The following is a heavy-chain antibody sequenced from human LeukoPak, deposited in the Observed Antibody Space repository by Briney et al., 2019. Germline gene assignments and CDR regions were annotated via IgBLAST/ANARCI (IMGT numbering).Heavy chain of an antibody. D-gene: IGHD3-22*01. Sequence: PGGSLRLSCAASGFTFSNYAITWVRQAPGKGPEWVSTISSSGANTYYADSVRGRFTISRDNSKNTLYLQMNSLRAEDTAVYYCAKDGHYDSSGFTLQYWGQGTLVTVSS. CDR1: GFTFSNYA. J-gene: IGHJ1*01. V-gene: IGHV3-23*01. CDR2: ISSSGANT. CDR3: AKDGHYDSSGFTLQY.